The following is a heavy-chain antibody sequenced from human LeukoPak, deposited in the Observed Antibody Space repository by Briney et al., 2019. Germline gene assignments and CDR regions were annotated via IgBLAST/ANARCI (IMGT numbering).Heavy chain of an antibody. D-gene: IGHD2-15*01. J-gene: IGHJ3*02. CDR1: GYTFTGYY. Sequence: ASVKVSCKXSGYTFTGYYMHWVRQSPGQGLEWMGRINPNSGGTNYAQKFQGRVTMTRDTSISTAYMELSRLRSDDTAVYYCARVADIVEILGAFDIWGQGTMVTVSS. V-gene: IGHV1-2*06. CDR2: INPNSGGT. CDR3: ARVADIVEILGAFDI.